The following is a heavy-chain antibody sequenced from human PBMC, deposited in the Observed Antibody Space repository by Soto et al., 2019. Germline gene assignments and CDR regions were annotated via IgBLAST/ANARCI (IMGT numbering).Heavy chain of an antibody. D-gene: IGHD3-3*01. Sequence: EVQLLESGGGLVQPGGSLRLSCAASGFTFSSYAMSWVRQAPGKGLEWVSAISGSGGSTYYADSVKGRFTFSRDNSKNTLYLQMNSLRAEDTAVYYCANFYFWSGSPTEDYWGQGTLVTVSS. V-gene: IGHV3-23*01. CDR1: GFTFSSYA. CDR3: ANFYFWSGSPTEDY. CDR2: ISGSGGST. J-gene: IGHJ4*02.